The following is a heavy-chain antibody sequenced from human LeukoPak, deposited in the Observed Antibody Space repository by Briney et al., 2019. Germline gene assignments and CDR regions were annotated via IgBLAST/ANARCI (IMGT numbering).Heavy chain of an antibody. D-gene: IGHD3-10*01. Sequence: PSETLSLTCTVSGGSISTYYWSWIRQPPGKGLEWIGYISYSGSTNYNPSLKSRVAISVDTSKNHFSLKLSSVTAADTAVYYCARYGSGSYRTPFDYWGQGTLVTVSS. CDR3: ARYGSGSYRTPFDY. V-gene: IGHV4-59*01. J-gene: IGHJ4*02. CDR2: ISYSGST. CDR1: GGSISTYY.